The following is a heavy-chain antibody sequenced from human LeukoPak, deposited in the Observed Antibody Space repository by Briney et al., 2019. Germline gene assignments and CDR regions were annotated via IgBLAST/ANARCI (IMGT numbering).Heavy chain of an antibody. J-gene: IGHJ4*02. CDR1: GGTFSSYA. D-gene: IGHD3-9*01. Sequence: GASVKVSCKASGGTFSSYAISWVRQAPGQGLEWMGGIIPIFGTANYAQKFQGRVTITADESTSTAYMELSSLRSEDTAVYYCARNFGPYDILTGYPHWGQGTLVTVSS. CDR2: IIPIFGTA. CDR3: ARNFGPYDILTGYPH. V-gene: IGHV1-69*13.